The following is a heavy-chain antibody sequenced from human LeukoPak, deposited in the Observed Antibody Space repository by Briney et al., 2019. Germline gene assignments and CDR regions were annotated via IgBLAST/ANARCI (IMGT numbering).Heavy chain of an antibody. CDR2: IYYSGST. Sequence: PSETLSLTCTVSGGSISSSSYYWGWIRQPPGKGLEWIGSIYYSGSTYYNPSLKSRVTISVDTSKNQFSLKLSSVTAADTAVYYCAGHVGYEPTNSPFDYWGQGTLVTASS. J-gene: IGHJ4*02. V-gene: IGHV4-39*01. CDR1: GGSISSSSYY. D-gene: IGHD2-8*01. CDR3: AGHVGYEPTNSPFDY.